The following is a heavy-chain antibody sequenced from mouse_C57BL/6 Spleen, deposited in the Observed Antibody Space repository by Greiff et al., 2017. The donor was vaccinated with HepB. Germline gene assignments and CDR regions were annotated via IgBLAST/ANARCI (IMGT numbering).Heavy chain of an antibody. V-gene: IGHV1-50*01. CDR1: GYTFTSYW. Sequence: QVQLQQPGAELVKPGASVKLSCKASGYTFTSYWMQWVKQRPGQGLEWIGEIDPYDSYTNYNQKFKGKATVTVDTSSSTAYMQLSSLTSEDSAVYYCARRTGTDYFDYWGQGTTLTVAS. J-gene: IGHJ2*01. CDR2: IDPYDSYT. CDR3: ARRTGTDYFDY. D-gene: IGHD4-1*01.